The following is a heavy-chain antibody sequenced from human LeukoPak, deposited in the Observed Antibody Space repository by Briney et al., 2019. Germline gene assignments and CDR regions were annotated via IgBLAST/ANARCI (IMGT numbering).Heavy chain of an antibody. D-gene: IGHD3-10*01. J-gene: IGHJ5*02. Sequence: PSETLSLTCAVYGGSFSGYYWSWIRQPPGKGLAWIGEINHSGSTNYNPSLKSPVTISVDTSKNQFSLKLSSVTAADTAVYYCARGRRGYYGSGSPAGWFDPWGQGTLVTVSS. CDR1: GGSFSGYY. CDR3: ARGRRGYYGSGSPAGWFDP. CDR2: INHSGST. V-gene: IGHV4-34*01.